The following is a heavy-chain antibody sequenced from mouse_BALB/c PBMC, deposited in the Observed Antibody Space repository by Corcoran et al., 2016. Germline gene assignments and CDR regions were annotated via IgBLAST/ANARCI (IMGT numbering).Heavy chain of an antibody. CDR3: ASGLIYYYGSRYAVDY. Sequence: EVQLQQSGPELVKPGASVKMSCKASGYTFTSYVMHWVKQKPGQGLEWIGYINPYNDGTKYNEKFKGKATLTSDKSSSTAYMELSSLTSEDSAVYYCASGLIYYYGSRYAVDYWGQGTSVTVSS. CDR1: GYTFTSYV. V-gene: IGHV1S136*01. D-gene: IGHD1-1*01. J-gene: IGHJ4*01. CDR2: INPYNDGT.